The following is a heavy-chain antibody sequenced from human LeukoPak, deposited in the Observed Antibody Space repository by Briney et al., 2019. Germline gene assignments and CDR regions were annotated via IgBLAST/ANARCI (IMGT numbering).Heavy chain of an antibody. Sequence: SETLSLTCAVSAGSITSTIYYCGWIRQPPGKGLEWIGTIYYTGSTYYNPSLKSRVTISVDRSKNQFSLKLRSVTAADTAVYYCARQAESRIAVAATGLYYFDYWGQGTLVTVSS. D-gene: IGHD6-19*01. V-gene: IGHV4-39*01. CDR3: ARQAESRIAVAATGLYYFDY. J-gene: IGHJ4*02. CDR2: IYYTGST. CDR1: AGSITSTIYY.